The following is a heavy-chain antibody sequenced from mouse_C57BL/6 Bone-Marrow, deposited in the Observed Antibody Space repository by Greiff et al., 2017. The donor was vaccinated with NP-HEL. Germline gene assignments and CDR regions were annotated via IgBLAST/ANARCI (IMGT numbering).Heavy chain of an antibody. CDR2: IYPYNGVS. J-gene: IGHJ1*03. CDR3: AREIYSFPYWYFDV. D-gene: IGHD2-1*01. Sequence: EVQLQESGPELVKPGASVKISCKASGYSFTGYYMHWVKQSHGHILDWIGYIYPYNGVSSYNQKFKGKATLTLDKSSSTAYMELRSLTSEDSAVYYCAREIYSFPYWYFDVWGTGTTVTVSS. V-gene: IGHV1-31*01. CDR1: GYSFTGYY.